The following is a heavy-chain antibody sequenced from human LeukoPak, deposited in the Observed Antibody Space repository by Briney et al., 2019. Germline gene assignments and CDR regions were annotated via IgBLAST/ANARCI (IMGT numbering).Heavy chain of an antibody. CDR1: GFSFNSDW. V-gene: IGHV3-7*01. CDR2: IKHDESEK. Sequence: GGSLRLSCAASGFSFNSDWMDWVRQAPGKGLEWVANIKHDESEKNYLDSVKGRFTISRDNAQNSLYLQMNGLRVEDTAVYYCTRRLDDWGPGTLVTVSS. CDR3: TRRLDD. J-gene: IGHJ4*02. D-gene: IGHD3-16*01.